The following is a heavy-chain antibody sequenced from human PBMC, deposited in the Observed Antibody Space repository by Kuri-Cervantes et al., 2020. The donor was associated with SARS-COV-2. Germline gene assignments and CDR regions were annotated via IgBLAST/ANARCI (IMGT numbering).Heavy chain of an antibody. V-gene: IGHV1-69*06. CDR2: IIPIFGTA. CDR3: AREGSCSSTSCPSDY. J-gene: IGHJ4*02. Sequence: SVKVSCKGSEGTFSSYAISWVRQAPGQGLEWMGGIIPIFGTANYAQKFQGRVTITADKSTSTAYMELSSLRSEDTAVYYCAREGSCSSTSCPSDYWGQGTLVTVSS. CDR1: EGTFSSYA. D-gene: IGHD2-2*01.